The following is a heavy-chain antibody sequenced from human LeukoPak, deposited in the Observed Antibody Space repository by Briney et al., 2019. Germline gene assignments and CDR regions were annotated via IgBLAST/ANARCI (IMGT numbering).Heavy chain of an antibody. CDR3: TRFQPYTPYYDGH. CDR1: GFTFGDYA. D-gene: IGHD3-22*01. V-gene: IGHV3-49*03. J-gene: IGHJ1*01. Sequence: PGGSLRLSCTASGFTFGDYAMSWFRQAPGKGLEWVGFIRSKAYGGTTEYAASVKGRFTISRDDSKSIAYLQMNSLKTEDTAVYYCTRFQPYTPYYDGHWGQGTLVTVSS. CDR2: IRSKAYGGTT.